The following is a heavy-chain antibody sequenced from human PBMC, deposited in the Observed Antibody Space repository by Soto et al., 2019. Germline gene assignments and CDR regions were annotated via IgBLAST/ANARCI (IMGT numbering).Heavy chain of an antibody. CDR2: TYPGDSDT. CDR3: ATSTVSYVDIVSSTTRGYFDH. J-gene: IGHJ4*02. CDR1: GYNFNTYW. V-gene: IGHV5-51*01. Sequence: PGESLKISCEGSGYNFNTYWIGWVRQMPGKGLEWMALTYPGDSDTRYSPSFEGQVTLSVDRSISTAYLQWSSLKASDTAIYYCATSTVSYVDIVSSTTRGYFDHWGQGTLVTVSS. D-gene: IGHD5-12*01.